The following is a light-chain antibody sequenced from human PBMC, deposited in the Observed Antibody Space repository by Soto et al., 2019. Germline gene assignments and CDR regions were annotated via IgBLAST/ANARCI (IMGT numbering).Light chain of an antibody. CDR2: GAS. CDR3: QQYGGSPRT. CDR1: QSVSSN. J-gene: IGKJ1*01. Sequence: EIVMTQSPATLSVSPGERATLSCRASQSVSSNLAWYQQKPGQAPRLLIYGASTRATGNPARFSGSGSGTEFTLTISSLQSEDFAVYYCQQYGGSPRTFGQGTKVEVK. V-gene: IGKV3D-15*01.